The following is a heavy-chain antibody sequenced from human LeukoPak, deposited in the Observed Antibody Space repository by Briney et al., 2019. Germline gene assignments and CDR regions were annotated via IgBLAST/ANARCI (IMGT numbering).Heavy chain of an antibody. CDR1: GFTFSDYY. Sequence: GSLRLSCAASGFTFSDYYMSWIRQAPGKGLEWVSYISSSGSTIYYADSVKGRFTISKDNAKNSLYLQMNSLRAEDTAVYYCARDQQYPPYSYGPNYFDYWGQGTLVTVSS. V-gene: IGHV3-11*01. D-gene: IGHD5-18*01. J-gene: IGHJ4*02. CDR2: ISSSGSTI. CDR3: ARDQQYPPYSYGPNYFDY.